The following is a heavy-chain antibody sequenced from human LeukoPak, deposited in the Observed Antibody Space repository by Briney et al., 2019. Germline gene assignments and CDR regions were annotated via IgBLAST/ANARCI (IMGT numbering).Heavy chain of an antibody. V-gene: IGHV1-2*02. CDR1: GYTFTGHY. J-gene: IGHJ6*03. Sequence: ASVKVSCKASGYTFTGHYIHWVRQAPGQGLEWVGWVNPKSGGTNYAQKFLDRVTMTTDMSISTAYMELIRLRSRDTAVYFCARGSSKYIFGYYMDVWGKGTSIIVSS. CDR2: VNPKSGGT. CDR3: ARGSSKYIFGYYMDV. D-gene: IGHD4-11*01.